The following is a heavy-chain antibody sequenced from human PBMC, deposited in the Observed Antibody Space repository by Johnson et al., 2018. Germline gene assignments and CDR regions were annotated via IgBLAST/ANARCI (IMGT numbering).Heavy chain of an antibody. CDR3: ARRSPLTIAWGDAFDI. CDR2: IYIDGST. CDR1: GFTVSSNF. Sequence: VQLQESGGGLVQPGGSLRLSCGASGFTVSSNFMSWVRQAPGKGLEWVSVIYIDGSTYYADSVKGRFTITRDTSKNTLYLQMKSLRPEDTAVYYCARRSPLTIAWGDAFDIWGQGTTVTVSS. D-gene: IGHD1-14*01. J-gene: IGHJ3*02. V-gene: IGHV3-66*02.